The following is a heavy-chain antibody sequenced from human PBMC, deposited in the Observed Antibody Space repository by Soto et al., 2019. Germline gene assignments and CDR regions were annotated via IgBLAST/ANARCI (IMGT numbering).Heavy chain of an antibody. CDR3: ARDSSPWYYYGMDV. CDR1: GFTFSSYW. J-gene: IGHJ6*02. CDR2: IKQDGSEK. D-gene: IGHD6-6*01. V-gene: IGHV3-7*05. Sequence: GGSLRLSCAASGFTFSSYWMSWVRQAPGKGLEWVANIKQDGSEKYYVDSVKGRFTISRDNAKNSLYLQMNSLRAEDTAVYYCARDSSPWYYYGMDVWGQGTTVTVSS.